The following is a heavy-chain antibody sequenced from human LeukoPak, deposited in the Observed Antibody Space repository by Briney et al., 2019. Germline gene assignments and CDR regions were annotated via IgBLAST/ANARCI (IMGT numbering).Heavy chain of an antibody. CDR3: ARDNNYYDSSGYYPKLDY. V-gene: IGHV1-18*01. J-gene: IGHJ4*02. CDR1: GYTFTSYG. CDR2: ISAYNGNT. D-gene: IGHD3-22*01. Sequence: ASVKVSCKASGYTFTSYGISWVRQAPGQGLEWMGWISAYNGNTNYAQKLQGRVTMTTDTSTSTAYMELRSLRSDDTAVYYCARDNNYYDSSGYYPKLDYWGQGTLVTVSS.